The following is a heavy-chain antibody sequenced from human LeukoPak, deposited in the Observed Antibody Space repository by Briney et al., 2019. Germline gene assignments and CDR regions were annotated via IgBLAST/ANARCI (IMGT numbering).Heavy chain of an antibody. CDR3: ARVRSGYGDNRPSYYYYMDV. Sequence: GGSLRLSCAASGFTFSSYGMHWVRQAPGKGLEWVAFIRYDGSNKYYADSVKGRFTISRDSAKNSLYLQMNSLRAEDTAVYYCARVRSGYGDNRPSYYYYMDVWGKGTTVTISS. V-gene: IGHV3-30*02. D-gene: IGHD4-23*01. CDR2: IRYDGSNK. CDR1: GFTFSSYG. J-gene: IGHJ6*03.